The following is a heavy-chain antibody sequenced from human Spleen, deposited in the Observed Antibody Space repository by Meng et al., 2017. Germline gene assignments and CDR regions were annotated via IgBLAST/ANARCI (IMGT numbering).Heavy chain of an antibody. J-gene: IGHJ4*02. D-gene: IGHD4-23*01. V-gene: IGHV4-39*07. CDR1: GVSISSNIYS. Sequence: SETLSLTCTVSGVSISSNIYSWAWIRQPPGKGLEWIGSIYYSGSTYYNPSLKSRLTISIDTFKNQFSLKLSSISAADTAVYYCARATTVADGLDYWGQGTLVTVSS. CDR2: IYYSGST. CDR3: ARATTVADGLDY.